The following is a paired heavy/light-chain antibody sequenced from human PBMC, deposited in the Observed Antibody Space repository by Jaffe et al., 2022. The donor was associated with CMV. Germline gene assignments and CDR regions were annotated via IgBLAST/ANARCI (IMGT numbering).Heavy chain of an antibody. J-gene: IGHJ6*02. V-gene: IGHV4-39*01. D-gene: IGHD6-19*01. CDR1: GGSISSSSYY. CDR3: ARVAVAGTGTFGYYYYYYGMDV. Sequence: QLQLQESGPGLVKPSETLSLTCTVSGGSISSSSYYWGWIRQPPGKGLEWIGSIYYSGSTYYNPSLKSRVTISVDTSKNQFSLKLSSVTAADTAVYYCARVAVAGTGTFGYYYYYYGMDVWGQGTTVTVSS. CDR2: IYYSGST.
Light chain of an antibody. CDR3: AAWDDSLNVL. CDR2: SNN. J-gene: IGLJ2*01. Sequence: QSVLTQPPSASGTPGQRVTISCSGSSSNIGSNTVNWYQQLPGTAPKLLIYSNNQRPSGVPDRFSGSKSGTSASLAISGLQSEDEADYYCAAWDDSLNVLFGGGTKLTVL. CDR1: SSNIGSNT. V-gene: IGLV1-44*01.